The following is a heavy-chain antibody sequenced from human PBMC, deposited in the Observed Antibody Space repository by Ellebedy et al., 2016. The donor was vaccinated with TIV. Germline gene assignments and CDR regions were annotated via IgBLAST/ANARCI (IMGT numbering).Heavy chain of an antibody. CDR1: GGSISSGDYY. V-gene: IGHV4-30-4*01. D-gene: IGHD1-26*01. CDR3: ARVRYSGNYYPYFDY. Sequence: SETLSLTXTVSGGSISSGDYYWSWIRQPPGKGLEWIGCIHYTGTTYYNPSLQSRITISVDTSRNQFSLKLSSVTAADTAVYFCARVRYSGNYYPYFDYWGQGTLVTVSS. J-gene: IGHJ4*02. CDR2: IHYTGTT.